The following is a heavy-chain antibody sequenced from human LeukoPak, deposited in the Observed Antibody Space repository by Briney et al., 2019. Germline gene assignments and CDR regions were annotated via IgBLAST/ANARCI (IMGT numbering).Heavy chain of an antibody. CDR1: GFTFSSYW. V-gene: IGHV3-7*01. CDR3: ARDPQYSSAVDAFDI. J-gene: IGHJ3*02. CDR2: IKQDGSEK. Sequence: GGSLRLSCAASGFTFSSYWMSWVRQAPGKGLEWVANIKQDGSEKYYVDSVKGRFTIPRDNAKNSLYLQMNSLRAEDTAVYYCARDPQYSSAVDAFDIWGQGTMVTVSS. D-gene: IGHD6-25*01.